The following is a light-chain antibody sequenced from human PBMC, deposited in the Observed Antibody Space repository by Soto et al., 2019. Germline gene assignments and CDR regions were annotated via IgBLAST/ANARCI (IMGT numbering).Light chain of an antibody. Sequence: QSALTQPASVSGSPGQSITISCIGTSSDVGGYNFVSWYQQHPGKAPKLMIYEVTNRPAGVSNRFSGSKSGNTASLTISGLQDADEADYYCSSYTASDTLVFGTGTKVTVL. CDR2: EVT. CDR1: SSDVGGYNF. CDR3: SSYTASDTLV. J-gene: IGLJ1*01. V-gene: IGLV2-14*01.